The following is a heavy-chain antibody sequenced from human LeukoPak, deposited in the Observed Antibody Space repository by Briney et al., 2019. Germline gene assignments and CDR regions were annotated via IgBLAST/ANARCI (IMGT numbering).Heavy chain of an antibody. J-gene: IGHJ4*02. CDR1: GFTFSSYA. Sequence: GRSLRLSCAASGFTFSSYAMHWVRQAPGKGLEWVAGISYDGSNKYYADSVKGRFTISRDNSKNTLYLQMNSLRAEDTAVYYCAREGGVKYYYDSSGYYYPFFDYWGQGTLVTVSS. V-gene: IGHV3-30*04. CDR3: AREGGVKYYYDSSGYYYPFFDY. D-gene: IGHD3-22*01. CDR2: ISYDGSNK.